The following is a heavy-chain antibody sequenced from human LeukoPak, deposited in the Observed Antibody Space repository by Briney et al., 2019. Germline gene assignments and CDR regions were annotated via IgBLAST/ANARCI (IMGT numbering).Heavy chain of an antibody. CDR3: ARSTGDCSGGTCYSDFDC. J-gene: IGHJ4*02. CDR1: GFTFSYYA. D-gene: IGHD2-15*01. CDR2: ISNNGTNK. Sequence: GGSLRLSCAASGFTFSYYAMHWVRQAPGKGLEWVAVISNNGTNKYYADSVKGRFTISRDNSKNTLYLQMNSLRAEDTAVYYCARSTGDCSGGTCYSDFDCWGQGTLVTVSS. V-gene: IGHV3-30*01.